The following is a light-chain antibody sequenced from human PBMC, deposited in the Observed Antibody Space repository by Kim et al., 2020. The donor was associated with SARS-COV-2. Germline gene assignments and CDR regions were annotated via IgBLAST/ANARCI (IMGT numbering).Light chain of an antibody. J-gene: IGKJ1*01. CDR1: QSISKY. CDR3: QHSYTTPWT. CDR2: LAT. Sequence: ASVGDGVTITCRASQSISKYLNWYQQKPGNGPKLLIYLATSLQSGVPSRFSGSGSGTEFTLSIKSLQPEDFAIYYCQHSYTTPWTFGQGTKVDIK. V-gene: IGKV1-39*01.